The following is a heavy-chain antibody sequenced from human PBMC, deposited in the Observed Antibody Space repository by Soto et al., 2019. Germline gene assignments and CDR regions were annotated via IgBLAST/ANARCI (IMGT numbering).Heavy chain of an antibody. Sequence: ASVKVSCKASGYTFTSYGISWVRQAPGQGLEWMGWISAYNGNTNYAQKLQGRVTMTTDTSTSTAYMELRSLRSDDTAVYYCAREVSSSSWYVPATYGMDVWGQGTTVTVSS. CDR1: GYTFTSYG. J-gene: IGHJ6*02. V-gene: IGHV1-18*01. CDR2: ISAYNGNT. CDR3: AREVSSSSWYVPATYGMDV. D-gene: IGHD6-13*01.